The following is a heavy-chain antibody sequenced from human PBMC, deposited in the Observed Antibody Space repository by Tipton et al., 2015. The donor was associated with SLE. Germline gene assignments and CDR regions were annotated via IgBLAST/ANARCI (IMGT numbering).Heavy chain of an antibody. V-gene: IGHV3-48*01. D-gene: IGHD2-2*01. CDR1: GFTFSRYN. J-gene: IGHJ3*02. CDR3: ANHAQNWPNAFEI. CDR2: IRRTSDEI. Sequence: SLRLSCVASGFTFSRYNMIWVRQAPGKGLEWVSFIRRTSDEIHYADSVKGRFTISRDNAKNSLYLQMNSLRAEDTAVYYCANHAQNWPNAFEIWGQGTMVTVSS.